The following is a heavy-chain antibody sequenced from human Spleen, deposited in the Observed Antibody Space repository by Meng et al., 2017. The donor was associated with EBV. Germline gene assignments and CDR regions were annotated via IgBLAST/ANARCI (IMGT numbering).Heavy chain of an antibody. CDR1: WCTLSNSGLV. CDR3: AHSDYSSRIFDY. CDR2: IYWDDAK. V-gene: IGHV2-5*02. D-gene: IGHD6-13*01. Sequence: QVPCKESCPALVNPTQNRTLARTFSWCTLSNSGLVVGLIRQPPGNALEWLALIYWDDAKRYSPALKGRLTITKDTSKNQVVLTMTNMDPVDTATYYCAHSDYSSRIFDYWGQGTLVTVSS. J-gene: IGHJ4*02.